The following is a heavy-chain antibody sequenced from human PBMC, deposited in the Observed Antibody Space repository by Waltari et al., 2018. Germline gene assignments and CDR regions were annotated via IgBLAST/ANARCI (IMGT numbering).Heavy chain of an antibody. D-gene: IGHD2-15*01. J-gene: IGHJ6*02. CDR1: GGSISTYY. V-gene: IGHV4-4*07. Sequence: QVQLQESGPGLVKPSETLSLTCTVSGGSISTYYWIWIRQPAGKGLEWIGRIYTSGSTNYNPSLKSRVTISVDTSKNQFSLKLSSVTAADTAVYYCARDLPGAATFLSSYYYGMDVWGQGTTVTVSS. CDR3: ARDLPGAATFLSSYYYGMDV. CDR2: IYTSGST.